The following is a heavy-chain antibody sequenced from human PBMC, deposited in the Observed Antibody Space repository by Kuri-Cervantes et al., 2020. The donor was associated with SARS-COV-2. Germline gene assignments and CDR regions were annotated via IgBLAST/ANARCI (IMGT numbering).Heavy chain of an antibody. Sequence: GGSLRLSCAASGFTFSSYGMHWVRQAPGKGLEWVAVISYDGSNKYYADSVKGRFTISRDNSKNTLYLQMNSLRAEDTAVYYCARAYCSGGSCYFPPYYWGQGTLVTVSS. CDR1: GFTFSSYG. CDR3: ARAYCSGGSCYFPPYY. CDR2: ISYDGSNK. D-gene: IGHD2-15*01. V-gene: IGHV3-30*03. J-gene: IGHJ4*02.